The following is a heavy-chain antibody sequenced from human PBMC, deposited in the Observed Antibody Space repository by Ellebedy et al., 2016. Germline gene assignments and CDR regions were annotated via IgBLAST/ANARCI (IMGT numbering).Heavy chain of an antibody. J-gene: IGHJ6*02. Sequence: SETLSLTXAVSGGSISSSNWWSWVRQSPGKGLEWIGEIYHNGNTNYNPSLKSRVSISVDTSKNQFSLKLSSVTAADTAVYYCARKGYYDILTGPYYYYGMDVWGQGTTVTVSS. CDR2: IYHNGNT. V-gene: IGHV4-4*02. CDR1: GGSISSSNW. CDR3: ARKGYYDILTGPYYYYGMDV. D-gene: IGHD3-9*01.